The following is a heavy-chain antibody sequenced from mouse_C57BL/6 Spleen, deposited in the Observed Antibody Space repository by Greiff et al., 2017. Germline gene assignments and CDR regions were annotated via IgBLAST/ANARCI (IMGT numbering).Heavy chain of an antibody. CDR1: GFPLTSYG. CDR3: ASNAFTTSVVGEAMDY. CDR2: RWSGGST. D-gene: IGHD1-1*01. V-gene: IGHV2-2*01. J-gene: IGHJ4*01. Sequence: QVQLKESGPGLVQPSQSLSITCTVSGFPLTSYGVHWVRQSPGQGLEWLGVRWSGGSTDYNAAFISRLSICKGNFNSHVFFKIDILQADDTTIYYYASNAFTTSVVGEAMDYWGQGTSVTVSS.